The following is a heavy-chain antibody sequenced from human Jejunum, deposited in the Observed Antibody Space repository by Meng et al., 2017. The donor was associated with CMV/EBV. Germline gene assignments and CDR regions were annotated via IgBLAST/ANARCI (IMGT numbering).Heavy chain of an antibody. CDR2: IYSSGST. CDR1: GGSISNYY. Sequence: QVQLQEPGPGLVKPSETLSLTCTVSGGSISNYYWNWIRQPAGKGLEWIGRIYSSGSTNYNPSLKSRVTMSVDTSQNQFSLKLNSVTAADTAVYYCARDREWGCTSSSCQTNWFDPWGQGTLVTVSS. V-gene: IGHV4-4*07. D-gene: IGHD2-2*01. CDR3: ARDREWGCTSSSCQTNWFDP. J-gene: IGHJ5*02.